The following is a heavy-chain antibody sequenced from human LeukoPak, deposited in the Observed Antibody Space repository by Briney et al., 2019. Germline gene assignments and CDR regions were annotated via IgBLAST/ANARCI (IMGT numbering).Heavy chain of an antibody. D-gene: IGHD6-13*01. CDR2: INPSGGST. CDR1: GYTFTSYY. V-gene: IGHV1-46*01. J-gene: IGHJ4*02. CDR3: ARELGGSKQQLGPNFDY. Sequence: ASVKVSCKASGYTFTSYYMHWVRQAPGQGLEWMGIINPSGGSTSYAQKFQGRVTMTRDTSTSTVYMELSSLRSEDTAVYYCARELGGSKQQLGPNFDYWGQGTLVTVSS.